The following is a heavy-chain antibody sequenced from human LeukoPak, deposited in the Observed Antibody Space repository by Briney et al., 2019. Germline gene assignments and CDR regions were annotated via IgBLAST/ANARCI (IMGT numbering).Heavy chain of an antibody. V-gene: IGHV3-74*01. D-gene: IGHD2-21*01. CDR1: GFSFSSHW. CDR3: ASFGISWRSSY. CDR2: ISDDGSYT. Sequence: GGSLRLSCAASGFSFSSHWVHWFRQPPGKGLLWFSRISDDGSYTSNVDSVKGRFTISRDNVNNMLYLHMNSLRAEDTAVYYCASFGISWRSSYWGQGTLVTVSS. J-gene: IGHJ4*02.